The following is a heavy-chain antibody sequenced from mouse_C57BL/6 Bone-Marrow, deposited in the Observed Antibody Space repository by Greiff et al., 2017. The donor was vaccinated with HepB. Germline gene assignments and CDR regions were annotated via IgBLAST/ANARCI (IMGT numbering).Heavy chain of an antibody. Sequence: VQLVESGPELVKPGASVKISCKASGYSFTSYYIHWVKQRPGQGLEWIGWIYPGSGNTKYNEKFKGKATLTADTSSSTAYMQLSSLTSEDSAVYYCARYVYYFDYWGQGTTLTVSS. CDR1: GYSFTSYY. V-gene: IGHV1-66*01. J-gene: IGHJ2*01. CDR3: ARYVYYFDY. CDR2: IYPGSGNT.